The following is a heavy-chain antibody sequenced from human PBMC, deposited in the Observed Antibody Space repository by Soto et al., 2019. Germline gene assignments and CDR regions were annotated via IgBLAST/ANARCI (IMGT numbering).Heavy chain of an antibody. D-gene: IGHD3-10*01. CDR1: GGSISTYY. Sequence: SETLSLTCTVSGGSISTYYWSWIRQPPGGTLEWIGYIYASGATTYNPSLESRVTMSVDMPNNEFSLELTSLTAADTAVYYCARSHSFDGSIYHYYFDFWGQGTRVTVSS. J-gene: IGHJ4*02. CDR2: IYASGAT. V-gene: IGHV4-59*01. CDR3: ARSHSFDGSIYHYYFDF.